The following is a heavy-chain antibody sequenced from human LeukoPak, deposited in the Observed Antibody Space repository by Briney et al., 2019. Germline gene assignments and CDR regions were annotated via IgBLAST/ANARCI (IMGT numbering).Heavy chain of an antibody. CDR1: GGSFSGYY. D-gene: IGHD5-18*01. J-gene: IGHJ6*03. V-gene: IGHV4-34*01. CDR3: ARYKGSRGYSYGNYYYYYMDV. CDR2: INHSGST. Sequence: SETLSLTCAVYGGSFSGYYWRWIRQPPGKGLEWIGEINHSGSTNYDPSLKSRVTISVDTSKNQFSLKLSSVTAADTAVYYCARYKGSRGYSYGNYYYYYMDVWGKGTTVTVSS.